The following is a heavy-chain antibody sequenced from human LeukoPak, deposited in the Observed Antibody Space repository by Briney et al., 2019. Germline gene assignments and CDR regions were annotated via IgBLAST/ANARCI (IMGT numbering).Heavy chain of an antibody. CDR3: ARGSGITGAQKYDAFDI. Sequence: GGSLRLSCAASGFTFSSYWVHWVRQAPGKGLVWVSRINSDGSVTYYADSVKGRFTISRDNAENSLYLQMDSLRAEDTAVYYCARGSGITGAQKYDAFDIWGQGTMVTVSS. CDR2: INSDGSVT. J-gene: IGHJ3*02. V-gene: IGHV3-74*01. D-gene: IGHD3-10*01. CDR1: GFTFSSYW.